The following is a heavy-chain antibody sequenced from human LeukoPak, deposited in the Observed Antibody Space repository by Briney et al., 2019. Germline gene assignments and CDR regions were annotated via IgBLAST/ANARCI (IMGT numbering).Heavy chain of an antibody. CDR3: ARDIVVVPAAIVRSFRTNWFDP. Sequence: PGGSLRLSCAASGFTFSSYNMHWVRQAPGKGLVWVSRINSDGSSTSYADSVKGRFTISRDNAKNTLYLQMNSLRAEDTAVYYCARDIVVVPAAIVRSFRTNWFDPWGQGTLVTVSS. CDR1: GFTFSSYN. V-gene: IGHV3-74*01. J-gene: IGHJ5*02. CDR2: INSDGSST. D-gene: IGHD2-2*01.